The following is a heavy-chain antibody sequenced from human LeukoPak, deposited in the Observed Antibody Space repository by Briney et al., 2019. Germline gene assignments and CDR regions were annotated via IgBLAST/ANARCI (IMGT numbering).Heavy chain of an antibody. Sequence: SETLSLTCTVSGGSISSYYWSWIRQPPGKGLEWIGYIYYSGSTNYNPSLKSRVTISVDTSKNQFSLKLSSVTAADTAVYYCARSMVRTYYYYMDVWGKGTTVTVSS. CDR3: ARSMVRTYYYYMDV. CDR1: GGSISSYY. CDR2: IYYSGST. D-gene: IGHD5-18*01. V-gene: IGHV4-59*01. J-gene: IGHJ6*03.